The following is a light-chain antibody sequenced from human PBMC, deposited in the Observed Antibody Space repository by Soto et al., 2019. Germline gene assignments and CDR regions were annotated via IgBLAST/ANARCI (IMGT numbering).Light chain of an antibody. CDR2: AAS. CDR1: QGISSY. J-gene: IGKJ1*01. V-gene: IGKV1-9*01. Sequence: IQLTQSPSSLSASVGDRVTITCRASQGISSYLAWYQQKPGKAPNLLIYAASTLQSGVPSRFSGSGSGTDFTLTISSLQPEDFATYYCQQYNSYSQTFGQGTKVDIK. CDR3: QQYNSYSQT.